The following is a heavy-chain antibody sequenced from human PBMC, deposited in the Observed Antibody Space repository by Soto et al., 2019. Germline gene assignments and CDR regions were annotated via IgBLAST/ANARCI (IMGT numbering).Heavy chain of an antibody. J-gene: IGHJ6*02. CDR1: GFSLSTSGVG. V-gene: IGHV2-5*01. CDR2: IYWNDDK. CDR3: PHTQQLLWFGESHYYGMDV. D-gene: IGHD3-10*01. Sequence: GPTLVNPTQTLTLTCTFSGFSLSTSGVGVGWIRQPPGKALEWLALIYWNDDKRYSPSLKSRLTITKDTSKNQVVLTMTNMEPVDTATYYCPHTQQLLWFGESHYYGMDVWGQGTTVTVYS.